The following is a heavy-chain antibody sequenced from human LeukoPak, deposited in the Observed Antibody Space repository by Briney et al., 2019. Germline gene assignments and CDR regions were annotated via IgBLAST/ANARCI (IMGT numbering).Heavy chain of an antibody. Sequence: GGSLRLSCAASAFTFSDHYMDWVRQAPGKGLEWVGRIRDIANSYPTEYATSVRGRFTISRDDSNNSLYLQMNSLETEDTAVYSCARDSRYYYVDVWGKGTTVTVSS. CDR1: AFTFSDHY. CDR3: ARDSRYYYVDV. CDR2: IRDIANSYPT. V-gene: IGHV3-72*01. J-gene: IGHJ6*03. D-gene: IGHD3-9*01.